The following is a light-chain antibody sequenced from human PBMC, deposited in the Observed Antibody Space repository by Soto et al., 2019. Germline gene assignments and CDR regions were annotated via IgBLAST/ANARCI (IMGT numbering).Light chain of an antibody. Sequence: QSALTQPASVSGSPGQSITISCTGTSRDVGGYNYVSWYQQHPGRAPKLIISEVTYRPSGISDRFSGSKSGNTASLTISGLLAEDEAHYYCSSYTNDIRLLFGTGTKLTVL. V-gene: IGLV2-14*01. CDR1: SRDVGGYNY. CDR2: EVT. CDR3: SSYTNDIRLL. J-gene: IGLJ2*01.